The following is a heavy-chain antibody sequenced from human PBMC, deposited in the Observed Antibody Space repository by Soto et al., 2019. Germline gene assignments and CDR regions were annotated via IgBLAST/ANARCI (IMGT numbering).Heavy chain of an antibody. CDR2: ISGSGGST. J-gene: IGHJ4*02. V-gene: IGHV3-23*01. D-gene: IGHD3-3*01. CDR3: ATGRDFWSALADY. CDR1: GFTFSSYA. Sequence: EVQLLESGGGLVQPGGSLRLSCAASGFTFSSYAMSWVRQAPGKGLEWVSAISGSGGSTYYADSVKGRFTISRDNSKNTVYLQMNSLRAEDTAVYYCATGRDFWSALADYWGQGTLVTVSS.